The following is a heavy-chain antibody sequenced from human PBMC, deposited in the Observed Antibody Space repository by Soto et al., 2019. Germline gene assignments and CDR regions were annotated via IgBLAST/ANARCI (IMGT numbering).Heavy chain of an antibody. CDR2: IWNDGNGY. V-gene: IGHV3-33*01. J-gene: IGHJ6*02. CDR3: ARRQISHTTRREASATGGMDV. CDR1: GLTFNNYG. D-gene: IGHD2-21*01. Sequence: VRSLRLSWAVAGLTFNNYGMHWVRQAPGKGLEWVAVIWNDGNGYYYANSVKGRFSISRDNSKNTLYLQMSSLRVEDTAVYYCARRQISHTTRREASATGGMDVWGQGTTVTVSS.